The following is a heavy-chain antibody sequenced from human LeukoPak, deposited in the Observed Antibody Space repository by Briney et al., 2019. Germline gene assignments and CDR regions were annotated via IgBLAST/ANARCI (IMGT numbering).Heavy chain of an antibody. J-gene: IGHJ5*02. Sequence: ASVKVSCKASGYTFTSYAMNWVRQAPGQGPEWMGWINTNTGNPTYAQGFTGRFVFSLDTSVSTAYLQICSLKAEDTAVYYCAREYCSGGSCYSMFDPWGQGTLVTVSS. D-gene: IGHD2-15*01. CDR2: INTNTGNP. CDR1: GYTFTSYA. V-gene: IGHV7-4-1*01. CDR3: AREYCSGGSCYSMFDP.